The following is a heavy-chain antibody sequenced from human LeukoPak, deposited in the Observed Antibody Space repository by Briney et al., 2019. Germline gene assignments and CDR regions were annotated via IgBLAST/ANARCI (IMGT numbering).Heavy chain of an antibody. CDR3: SRQVVGNDY. V-gene: IGHV4-34*01. Sequence: SETLSLTCAVYGESSFSNYYWSWIRQPPGGALEWTGEINHSGYTNYNPSLKSRVTLSIDTSKNQFSLRLNSVTAADTAVYYCSRQVVGNDYWGQGTLVTVSS. CDR1: GESSFSNYY. CDR2: INHSGYT. D-gene: IGHD3-22*01. J-gene: IGHJ4*02.